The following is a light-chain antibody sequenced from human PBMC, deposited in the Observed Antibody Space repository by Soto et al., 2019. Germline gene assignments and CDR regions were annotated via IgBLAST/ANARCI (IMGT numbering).Light chain of an antibody. Sequence: QSALTQPASVSGSPGQSITISCTGTSSDVGSYNLVSWYQQRPGKAPKLIIYEGSKRPSGVSNRFSGSKSGNTASLTISGLQAEDEADYYCCSYAGSSTSVFGGGTQLTVL. CDR3: CSYAGSSTSV. CDR1: SSDVGSYNL. J-gene: IGLJ2*01. V-gene: IGLV2-23*01. CDR2: EGS.